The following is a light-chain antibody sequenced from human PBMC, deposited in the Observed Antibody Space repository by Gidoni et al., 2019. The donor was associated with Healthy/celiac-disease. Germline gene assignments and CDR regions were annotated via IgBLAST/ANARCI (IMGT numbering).Light chain of an antibody. CDR2: KAS. CDR3: QQYNSYPYT. J-gene: IGKJ2*01. CDR1: QSISSW. Sequence: DIQMTQSPSTLSASVGARVTITCRASQSISSWLAWYQQKPGKAPKLLTYKASSLESGVPSRFSGSASGTEFTLSISSLQPDDFAPYYCQQYNSYPYTFGQGTKLEIK. V-gene: IGKV1-5*03.